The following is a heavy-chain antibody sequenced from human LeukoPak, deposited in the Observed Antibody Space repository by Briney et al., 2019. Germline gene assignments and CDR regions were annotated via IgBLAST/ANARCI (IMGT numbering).Heavy chain of an antibody. CDR2: ISGSGGST. V-gene: IGHV3-23*01. CDR3: AKGEQRWLQLCYFDY. D-gene: IGHD5-24*01. Sequence: LAGGSLRLSCAASGFTFSSYAMSWVRQAPGKGLEWVSAISGSGGSTYYADSVKGRFTISRDNSKNTLYLQMNSLRAEDTAVYYCAKGEQRWLQLCYFDYWGQGTLVTVSS. CDR1: GFTFSSYA. J-gene: IGHJ4*02.